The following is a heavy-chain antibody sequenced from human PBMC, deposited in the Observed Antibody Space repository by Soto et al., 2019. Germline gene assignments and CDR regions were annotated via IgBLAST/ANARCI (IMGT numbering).Heavy chain of an antibody. CDR2: IFYSGGT. Sequence: SETLSLTCTVSGGSLTSYYWSWIRQPPGKGPEWIGCIFYSGGTTYNPSLKSRVTMSLDTSKNQFSLKLTSVTAADTAVYYCARFEHYFQHWGQGTLVTVSS. CDR1: GGSLTSYY. J-gene: IGHJ1*01. CDR3: ARFEHYFQH. D-gene: IGHD3-3*02. V-gene: IGHV4-59*08.